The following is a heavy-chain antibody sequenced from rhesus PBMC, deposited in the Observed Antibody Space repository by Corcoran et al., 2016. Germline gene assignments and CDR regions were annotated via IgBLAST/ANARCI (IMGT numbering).Heavy chain of an antibody. CDR2: TSGSGGTT. J-gene: IGHJ4*01. D-gene: IGHD1-44*02. Sequence: QVQLQESGPGLVKPSETLSLTCAVSGGSISSNYWSWIRQPPGKGLEWIGRTSGSGGTTDYTPSLKSRVTISADPSKNQFSLKLSSVTAADTAVYYCARVHSGSYRPPFDYWGQGVLVTVSS. V-gene: IGHV4-173*01. CDR1: GGSISSNY. CDR3: ARVHSGSYRPPFDY.